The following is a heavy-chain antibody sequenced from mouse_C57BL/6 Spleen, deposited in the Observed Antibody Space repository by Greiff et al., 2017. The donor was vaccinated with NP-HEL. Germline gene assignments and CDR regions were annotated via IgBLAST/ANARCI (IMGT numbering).Heavy chain of an antibody. D-gene: IGHD2-3*01. Sequence: QVQLQQPGAELVKPGASVKLSCKASGYTFTSYWMHWVKQRPGQGLEWIGMIHPTSGSTNYNEKFKSKATLTVDKSSSTAYMQLSSLTSEDSAGYYCARAVYDDPLFAYWGQGTLVTVSA. J-gene: IGHJ3*01. CDR1: GYTFTSYW. CDR3: ARAVYDDPLFAY. V-gene: IGHV1-64*01. CDR2: IHPTSGST.